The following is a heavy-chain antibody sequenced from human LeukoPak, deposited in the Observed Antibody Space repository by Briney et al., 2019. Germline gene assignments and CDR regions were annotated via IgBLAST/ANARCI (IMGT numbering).Heavy chain of an antibody. CDR1: GGTSSSYA. Sequence: ASVKVSCKASGGTSSSYAISWVRQAPGHGLEWMGGIIPIFGTANYAQKFQGRVTITADESTSTAYMELSSLRSEDTAVYYCASLNYDSSGHHDYYYYGMDVWGQGTTVTVSS. CDR2: IIPIFGTA. V-gene: IGHV1-69*01. CDR3: ASLNYDSSGHHDYYYYGMDV. J-gene: IGHJ6*02. D-gene: IGHD3-22*01.